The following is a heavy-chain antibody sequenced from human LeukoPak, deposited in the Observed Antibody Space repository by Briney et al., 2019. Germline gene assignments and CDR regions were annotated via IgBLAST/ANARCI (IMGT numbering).Heavy chain of an antibody. J-gene: IGHJ4*02. CDR2: IYYSGST. D-gene: IGHD5-18*01. CDR1: GGSVSNSYY. V-gene: IGHV4-61*01. Sequence: KPSETLSLTCTVSGGSVSNSYYWNWIQQPPGKGLEWIGYIYYSGSTKYNPSLKSRVTISVDTSKNQFSLKLSSVTAADTAVYYCARSQRGHSYGEEYWGQGTLVTVSS. CDR3: ARSQRGHSYGEEY.